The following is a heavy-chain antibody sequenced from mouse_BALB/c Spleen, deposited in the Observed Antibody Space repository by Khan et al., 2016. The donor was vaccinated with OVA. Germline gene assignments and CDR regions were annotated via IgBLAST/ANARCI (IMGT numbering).Heavy chain of an antibody. J-gene: IGHJ3*01. V-gene: IGHV1-77*01. Sequence: QVQLKQSGAELARPGVSVKLSCKASGYTFTDYYINWVKQRTGQGLEWIGEISPGSGDTYYNERFKGKATLTADKSSSTAYMQLSSLTSEASAFYFCARRNYFGYTFAYWGQGTLVTVSA. CDR3: ARRNYFGYTFAY. D-gene: IGHD1-2*01. CDR1: GYTFTDYY. CDR2: ISPGSGDT.